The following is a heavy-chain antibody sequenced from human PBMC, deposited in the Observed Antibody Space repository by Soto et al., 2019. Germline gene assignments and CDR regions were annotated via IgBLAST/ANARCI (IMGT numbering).Heavy chain of an antibody. V-gene: IGHV4-39*01. J-gene: IGHJ4*02. D-gene: IGHD3-3*01. Sequence: PSETLSLTCTVSGGSISSSSYYWGWIRQPPGKGLEWIGSIYYSGSTYYNPSLKSRVTISVDTSKNQFSLKLSSVTAADTAVYYCARHYIESGAYYDFWTGQESGFCFDYWGQGTLVTVSS. CDR1: GGSISSSSYY. CDR2: IYYSGST. CDR3: ARHYIESGAYYDFWTGQESGFCFDY.